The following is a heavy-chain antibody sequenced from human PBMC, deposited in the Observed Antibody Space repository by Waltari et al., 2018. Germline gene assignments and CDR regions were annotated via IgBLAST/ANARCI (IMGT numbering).Heavy chain of an antibody. Sequence: EVQLLESGGGLVQPGRSLRLSCAASGFTFDDYAMHWVRQAPGQGLEWVSGISWNSGSIGYADSVKGRFTISRDNAQNSLYLQMNSLRAEDTAVYYCAREGANTIFGVVISTSVGYYYGMDVWGQGTTVTVSS. CDR3: AREGANTIFGVVISTSVGYYYGMDV. J-gene: IGHJ6*02. CDR1: GFTFDDYA. D-gene: IGHD3-3*01. CDR2: ISWNSGSI. V-gene: IGHV3-9*01.